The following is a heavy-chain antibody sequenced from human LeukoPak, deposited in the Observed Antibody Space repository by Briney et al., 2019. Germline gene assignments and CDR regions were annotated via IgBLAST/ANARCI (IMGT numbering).Heavy chain of an antibody. D-gene: IGHD4-23*01. CDR2: ISYDGSNK. CDR3: ARDRLTGWTVVTGGFDY. V-gene: IGHV3-30-3*01. Sequence: PGRSLRLSCTASGFTFSSYAMHWVRQAPGKGLEWVAVISYDGSNKYYADSVKGRFTISRDNSKNTLYLRMNSLRAEDTAVYYCARDRLTGWTVVTGGFDYWGQGTLVTVSS. J-gene: IGHJ4*02. CDR1: GFTFSSYA.